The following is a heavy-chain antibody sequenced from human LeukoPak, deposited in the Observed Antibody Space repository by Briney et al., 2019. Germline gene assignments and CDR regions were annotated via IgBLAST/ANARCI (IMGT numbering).Heavy chain of an antibody. D-gene: IGHD3-10*01. Sequence: ASVKVSCKASGYTFTGYYIHWVRQAPGQGLEWMGLINPNSGDTNYAQNFQGRVTMTRDTSISTAYMELSSLRSDDTAVYYCARDLEGYHYGSGNYPQWGQGTLVTASS. CDR2: INPNSGDT. J-gene: IGHJ4*02. CDR3: ARDLEGYHYGSGNYPQ. V-gene: IGHV1-2*02. CDR1: GYTFTGYY.